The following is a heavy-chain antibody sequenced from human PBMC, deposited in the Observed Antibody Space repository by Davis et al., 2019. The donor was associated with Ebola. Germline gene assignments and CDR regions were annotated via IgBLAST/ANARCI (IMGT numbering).Heavy chain of an antibody. J-gene: IGHJ5*02. CDR3: ARWRYCSSTSCYYNWFDP. CDR1: GGSFSGYY. D-gene: IGHD2-2*01. V-gene: IGHV4-34*01. CDR2: VNQSGGA. Sequence: SETLSLTCAVSGGSFSGYYWTWIRQSPGKGLEWIGEVNQSGGASYNPSLKSRVTISVDTSKNQFSLKLSSVTAADTAVYYCARWRYCSSTSCYYNWFDPWGQGTLVTVSS.